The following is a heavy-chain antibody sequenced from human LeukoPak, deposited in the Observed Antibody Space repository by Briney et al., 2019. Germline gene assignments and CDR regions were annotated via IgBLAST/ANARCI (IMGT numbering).Heavy chain of an antibody. CDR1: GFTFSDYY. Sequence: GGALRLSCAAPGFTFSDYYMSWIRQAPGKGLDWFSYISIRSSHTKYADSVKGRFPISRDTAKKSLCLQMTSLRAEDSAVYYCARSCSGNYYTCLDYWGQGTLVTVSS. V-gene: IGHV3-11*03. CDR2: ISIRSSHT. CDR3: ARSCSGNYYTCLDY. D-gene: IGHD3-10*02. J-gene: IGHJ4*02.